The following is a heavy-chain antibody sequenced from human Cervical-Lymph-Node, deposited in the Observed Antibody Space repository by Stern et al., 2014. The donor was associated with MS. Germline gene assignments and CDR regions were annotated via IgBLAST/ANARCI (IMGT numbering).Heavy chain of an antibody. Sequence: VQLVQSGAEVKKPGASVKVSCKASGYTFTGYYMHWVRQAPGQGLEWVGWINPNSGGTNYAQKFQGWVTMTRDTSISTAYMELSRLRSDDTAVYYCARSMVRGVIITSFDYWGQGTLVTVSS. CDR3: ARSMVRGVIITSFDY. J-gene: IGHJ4*02. V-gene: IGHV1-2*04. CDR2: INPNSGGT. CDR1: GYTFTGYY. D-gene: IGHD3-10*01.